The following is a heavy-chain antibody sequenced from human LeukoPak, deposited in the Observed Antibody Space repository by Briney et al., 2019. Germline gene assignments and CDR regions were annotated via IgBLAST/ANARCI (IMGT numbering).Heavy chain of an antibody. Sequence: GASVKVSCKASGYTFTGYYMHWVRQAPGEGLECMGRINPNSGGTNYAQKYQGRVTMTRDTSISTAYMELSRLRSDDTAVYYCARSQYQLLWEIYGMDVWGQGTTVTVSS. D-gene: IGHD2-2*01. CDR3: ARSQYQLLWEIYGMDV. CDR1: GYTFTGYY. V-gene: IGHV1-2*06. J-gene: IGHJ6*02. CDR2: INPNSGGT.